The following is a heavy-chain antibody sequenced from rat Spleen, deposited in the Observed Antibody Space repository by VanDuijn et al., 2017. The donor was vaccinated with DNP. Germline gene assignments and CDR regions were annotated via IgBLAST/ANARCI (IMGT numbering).Heavy chain of an antibody. Sequence: QVQLKEAGPGLVQPSQTLSLAGTVSGFSLTSDHVHWVRQPSGKGLEWMGIIGTGGTTEYNPVLKSRLSISRDTSKSQVFLRMTSLQTEDTATYYCARLRGSYFDYWGQGVMVTVSS. J-gene: IGHJ2*01. CDR1: GFSLTSDH. D-gene: IGHD1-4*01. CDR3: ARLRGSYFDY. CDR2: IGTGGTT. V-gene: IGHV2-30*01.